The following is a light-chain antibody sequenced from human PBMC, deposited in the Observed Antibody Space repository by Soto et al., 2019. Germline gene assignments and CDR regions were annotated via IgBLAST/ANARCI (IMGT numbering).Light chain of an antibody. CDR2: GAS. CDR3: QQYGSSPRIT. V-gene: IGKV3-20*01. CDR1: QSVSSSD. J-gene: IGKJ5*01. Sequence: EIVLTQSPGTLSLSPGDRATLSCRASQSVSSSDLAWYQQKPGQAPRLLIYGASTRATGIPDRFSGSGSGTDFTLTISRLEPEDFAVYYCQQYGSSPRITFGQGTRLEIK.